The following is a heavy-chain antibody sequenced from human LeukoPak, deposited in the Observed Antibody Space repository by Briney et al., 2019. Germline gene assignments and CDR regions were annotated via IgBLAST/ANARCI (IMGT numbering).Heavy chain of an antibody. D-gene: IGHD3-22*01. V-gene: IGHV3-23*01. Sequence: GGSLRLSCAASGFTFSSYAMSWVRQASEKGQEWVSAISGSGGSTYYADSVKGRFTISRDNSKNTLYLQMNSLRAEDTAVYYCAKSRGVVVITTTNFDYWGQGTLVTVSS. J-gene: IGHJ4*02. CDR3: AKSRGVVVITTTNFDY. CDR2: ISGSGGST. CDR1: GFTFSSYA.